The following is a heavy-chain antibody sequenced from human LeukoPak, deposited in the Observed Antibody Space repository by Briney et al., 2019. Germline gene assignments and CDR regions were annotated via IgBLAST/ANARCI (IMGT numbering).Heavy chain of an antibody. CDR2: INHSGST. J-gene: IGHJ3*01. CDR3: ARAWGTYSSSSLDDGFDV. D-gene: IGHD3-16*02. V-gene: IGHV4-34*01. Sequence: PSETLSLTCAVYGGSFSGYYWSWIRQPPGKGLEWIGEINHSGSTNYNPSLKSRVTISVDTSKNQFSLKLSSVTAADTAVYFCARAWGTYSSSSLDDGFDVWGQGTVVTVSS. CDR1: GGSFSGYY.